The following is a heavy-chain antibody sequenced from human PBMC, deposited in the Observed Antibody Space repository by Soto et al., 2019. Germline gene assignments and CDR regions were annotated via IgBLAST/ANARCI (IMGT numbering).Heavy chain of an antibody. CDR1: GYTFTSYY. V-gene: IGHV1-46*03. J-gene: IGHJ5*02. CDR2: INPGGGST. Sequence: ASVKVSCKASGYTFTSYYMHWVRQAPGQGLEWMGIINPGGGSTSYAQKFQGRVTMTRDTSTSTVYMELSSLRSEGTAVYYCARDLRPLGGTKDWFDPWGQGTLVTVSS. CDR3: ARDLRPLGGTKDWFDP. D-gene: IGHD1-1*01.